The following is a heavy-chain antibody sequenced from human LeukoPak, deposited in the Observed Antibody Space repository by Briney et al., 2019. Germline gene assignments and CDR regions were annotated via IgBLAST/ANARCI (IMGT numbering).Heavy chain of an antibody. V-gene: IGHV3-30-3*01. CDR1: GFTFSSYA. J-gene: IGHJ5*02. CDR2: ISYDGSNK. CDR3: ARASENQLLYWFDP. Sequence: PGRSLRLSCAASGFTFSSYAMHWVRQAPGKGLEWVAVISYDGSNKYYADSVKGRFTISRDNSKNTLYLQMNSLRAEDTAVYYCARASENQLLYWFDPWGQGTLVTVSS. D-gene: IGHD2-2*01.